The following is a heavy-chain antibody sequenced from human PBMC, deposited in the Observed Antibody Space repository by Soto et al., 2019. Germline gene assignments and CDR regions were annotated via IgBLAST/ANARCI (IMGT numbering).Heavy chain of an antibody. CDR2: IYWDDDK. J-gene: IGHJ5*02. CDR3: AVSNPHYDYVWGSYRPGANWFDP. D-gene: IGHD3-16*02. CDR1: GFSLSTSGVG. Sequence: QITLKESGPTLVKPTQTLTLTCTFSGFSLSTSGVGVGWIRQPPGKALEWLALIYWDDDKRYSPSLKSRLTSTKDTSKNQVVLTMTNMDPVDTATYYCAVSNPHYDYVWGSYRPGANWFDPWGQGTLVTVSS. V-gene: IGHV2-5*02.